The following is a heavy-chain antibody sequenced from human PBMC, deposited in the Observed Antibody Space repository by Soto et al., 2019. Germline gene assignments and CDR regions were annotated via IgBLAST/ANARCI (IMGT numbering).Heavy chain of an antibody. CDR1: GFTFSSYP. CDR2: ISYDGGNQ. CDR3: ARGPITQTSFIDH. D-gene: IGHD1-20*01. V-gene: IGHV3-30-3*01. Sequence: QVQVVESGGGVVQPGRSLRLSCEASGFTFSSYPMLWVRQAPGKGLEWVTVISYDGGNQYYADSVKGRFTISRDNSKDTLYLQMHSLRSDDMAVYFCARGPITQTSFIDHWGQGTLVTVSS. J-gene: IGHJ4*02.